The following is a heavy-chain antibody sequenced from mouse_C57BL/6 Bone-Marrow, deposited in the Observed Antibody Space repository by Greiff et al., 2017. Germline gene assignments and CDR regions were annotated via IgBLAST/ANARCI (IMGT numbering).Heavy chain of an antibody. CDR2: IYPRSGNT. D-gene: IGHD1-2*01. CDR3: ARLTIDFDY. V-gene: IGHV1-81*01. CDR1: GYTFTSYG. J-gene: IGHJ2*01. Sequence: VMLVESGAELARPGASVKLSCKASGYTFTSYGISWVKQRTGQGLEWIGEIYPRSGNTYYNEKFKGKATLTADKSSSTAYMELRSLTSEDSAVYFCARLTIDFDYWGQGTTLTVSS.